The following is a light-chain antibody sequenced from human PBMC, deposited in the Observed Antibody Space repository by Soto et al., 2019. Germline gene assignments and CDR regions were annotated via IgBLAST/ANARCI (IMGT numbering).Light chain of an antibody. CDR1: NIGSKS. V-gene: IGLV3-21*02. CDR2: ADS. CDR3: QVWDSSSDQNWV. Sequence: SYELTQPPSVSVAPGQTARITCGGNNIGSKSVHWYQQKPGQAPVLVVYADSDRPSGIPERFSGSNSGNTATLTISRVEAGDEADYYCQVWDSSSDQNWVFGGGTKLTVL. J-gene: IGLJ3*02.